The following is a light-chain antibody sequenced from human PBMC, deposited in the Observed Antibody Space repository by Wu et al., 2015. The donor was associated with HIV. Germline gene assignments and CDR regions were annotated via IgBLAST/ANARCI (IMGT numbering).Light chain of an antibody. J-gene: IGKJ1*01. Sequence: ESVLTQSPGILSLSPGERATLSCRASQSVGSTYLAWYQQKPGQAPRLLIYGASNRATGIPDRFSGSGSGTDFTLTIRRLEPEDLAVYYCHLYSSAWTFGQGTKVEVK. V-gene: IGKV3-20*01. CDR3: HLYSSAWT. CDR1: QSVGSTY. CDR2: GAS.